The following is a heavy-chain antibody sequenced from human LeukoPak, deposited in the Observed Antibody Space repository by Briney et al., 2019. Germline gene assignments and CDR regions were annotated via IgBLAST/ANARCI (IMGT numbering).Heavy chain of an antibody. CDR1: GFTFSGYS. V-gene: IGHV3-21*01. D-gene: IGHD3-16*02. J-gene: IGHJ6*02. Sequence: GGSLRLSCAASGFTFSGYSMNWVRQAPGKGLEWVSSISSSSSYIYYADSVKGRFTISRDNAKNSLYLQMNSLRAEDTAVYYCARDGVIAPDHYYYGMDVWGQGTTVTVSS. CDR3: ARDGVIAPDHYYYGMDV. CDR2: ISSSSSYI.